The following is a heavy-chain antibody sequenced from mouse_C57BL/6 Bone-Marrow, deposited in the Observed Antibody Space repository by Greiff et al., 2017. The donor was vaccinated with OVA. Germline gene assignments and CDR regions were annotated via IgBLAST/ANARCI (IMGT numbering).Heavy chain of an antibody. D-gene: IGHD1-1*01. CDR1: GYTFTEYT. CDR3: ARHEDPHYYGRGYAMDY. V-gene: IGHV1-62-2*01. Sequence: QVQLQQSGAELVKPGASVKLSCKASGYTFTEYTIHWVKQRSGQGLEWIGWFYPGSGSIKYNEKFKDKATLTADKYSSTVYMEISRLTSEDSAVYFCARHEDPHYYGRGYAMDYWGQGTSVTVSS. J-gene: IGHJ4*01. CDR2: FYPGSGSI.